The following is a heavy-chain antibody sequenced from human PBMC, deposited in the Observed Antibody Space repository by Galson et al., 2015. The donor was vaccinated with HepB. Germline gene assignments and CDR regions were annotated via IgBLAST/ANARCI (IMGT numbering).Heavy chain of an antibody. J-gene: IGHJ5*02. CDR2: INHSGST. V-gene: IGHV4-34*01. CDR3: ARGRSGYFTRANWFDP. D-gene: IGHD3-22*01. Sequence: SETLSLTCAVYGGSFSGYYWSWIRQPPGKGLEWIGEINHSGSTNYNPSLKSRVTISVDTSKNQFSLKLSSVTAADTAVYYCARGRSGYFTRANWFDPWGQGTLVTVSS. CDR1: GGSFSGYY.